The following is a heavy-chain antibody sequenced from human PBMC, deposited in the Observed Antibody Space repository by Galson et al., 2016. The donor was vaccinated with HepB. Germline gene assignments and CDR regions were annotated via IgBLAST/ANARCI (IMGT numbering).Heavy chain of an antibody. CDR3: ARGAHSMVRGVVNGWVDP. V-gene: IGHV4-4*02. Sequence: SETLSLTCAVSGGSISDSNWWTWVRQPPGKGLEWIGEIYHSGTTNYNPSLKGRVTMSVDKPKNQFSLKLSSVTAADTVVYYCARGAHSMVRGVVNGWVDPWGQGTLVTVSS. CDR2: IYHSGTT. CDR1: GGSISDSNW. D-gene: IGHD3-10*01. J-gene: IGHJ5*02.